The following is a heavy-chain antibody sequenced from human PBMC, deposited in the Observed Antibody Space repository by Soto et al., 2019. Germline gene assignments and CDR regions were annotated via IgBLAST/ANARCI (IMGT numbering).Heavy chain of an antibody. CDR3: ASLSSSSAGGAFEI. V-gene: IGHV3-30*04. CDR2: ISYDGSNK. Sequence: GGSLRLSCAASGFTFSSYAMHWVRQAPGKGLEWVAVISYDGSNKYYADSVKGRFTISRDNSKNTLYLQMNSLRAEDTAVYYCASLSSSSAGGAFEIGGQGTMVTGSS. J-gene: IGHJ3*02. CDR1: GFTFSSYA. D-gene: IGHD6-6*01.